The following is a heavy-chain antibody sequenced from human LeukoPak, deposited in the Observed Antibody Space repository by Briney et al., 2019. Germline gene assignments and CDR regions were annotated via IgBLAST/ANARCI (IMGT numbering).Heavy chain of an antibody. CDR1: GYTFTAYY. J-gene: IGHJ4*02. Sequence: ASVKVSCKASGYTFTAYYLHWVRQAPGQGLEWMGWINPKNGATYSAQMFQGRVTMTRDTSINTAYMELGTLISDDTAVYYCARDRPTTQVPLAPLRVWGQGTLVTVSS. CDR2: INPKNGAT. CDR3: ARDRPTTQVPLAPLRV. V-gene: IGHV1-2*02. D-gene: IGHD1-1*01.